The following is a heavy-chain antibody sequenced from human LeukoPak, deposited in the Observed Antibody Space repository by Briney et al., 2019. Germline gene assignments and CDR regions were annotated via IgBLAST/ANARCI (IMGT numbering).Heavy chain of an antibody. CDR2: ISGSGGST. D-gene: IGHD1-1*01. CDR1: GFTFSSYA. Sequence: QPGGSLRLSCAASGFTFSSYAMSWVRQAPGKGLEWVSAISGSGGSTYYADSVKGRFTISRDNSKNTLYLQMNSLRAEDTAVYYCAKDLEDGCNWNRNDAFDIWGQGTMVTVSS. J-gene: IGHJ3*02. V-gene: IGHV3-23*01. CDR3: AKDLEDGCNWNRNDAFDI.